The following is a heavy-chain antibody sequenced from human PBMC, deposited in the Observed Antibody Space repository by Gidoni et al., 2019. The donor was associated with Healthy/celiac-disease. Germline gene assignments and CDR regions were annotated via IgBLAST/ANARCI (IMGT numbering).Heavy chain of an antibody. Sequence: QVQLQESGPGLVKPSQTLSLTCTVSGGSISSGDYYWSWIRQPPGKGLEWIGYIYYSWSTYYNPSLKSRVTISVDTSKNQFSLKLSSVTAADTAVYYCARAGVVYAIRDLNWFDPWGQGTLVTVSS. CDR2: IYYSWST. CDR3: ARAGVVYAIRDLNWFDP. CDR1: GGSISSGDYY. J-gene: IGHJ5*02. D-gene: IGHD2-8*02. V-gene: IGHV4-30-4*01.